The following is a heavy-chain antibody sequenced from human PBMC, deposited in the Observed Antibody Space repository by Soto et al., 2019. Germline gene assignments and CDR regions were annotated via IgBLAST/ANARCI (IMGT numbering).Heavy chain of an antibody. CDR1: GFSLSTSGVG. Sequence: SGPTLVNPTQTLTLTCTFSGFSLSTSGVGVGWIRQPPGKALEWLALIYWDDDKRYSPSLKSRLTITKDTSKNQVVLTMTNMDPVDTATYYCAHSSGDSYDILTGYYYWFDPWGQGTLVTVSS. D-gene: IGHD3-9*01. J-gene: IGHJ5*02. V-gene: IGHV2-5*02. CDR2: IYWDDDK. CDR3: AHSSGDSYDILTGYYYWFDP.